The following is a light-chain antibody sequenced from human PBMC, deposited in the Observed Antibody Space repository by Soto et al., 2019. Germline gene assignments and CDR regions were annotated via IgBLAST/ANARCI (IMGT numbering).Light chain of an antibody. CDR2: ENN. J-gene: IGLJ1*01. V-gene: IGLV1-51*02. CDR3: GTWDSSLSAGGV. Sequence: QSALTQPPSVSAAPGQKVTISCSGSSSNIGNNYVSWYQQLPGTAPELLIYENNKRPSGIPDRFSGSKSGTSATLGITGLQTGDEADYYCGTWDSSLSAGGVFGTGTKVTVL. CDR1: SSNIGNNY.